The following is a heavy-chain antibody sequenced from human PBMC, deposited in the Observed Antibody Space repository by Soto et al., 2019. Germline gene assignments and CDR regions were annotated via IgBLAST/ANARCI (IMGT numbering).Heavy chain of an antibody. CDR1: GYSFTTYG. CDR3: ARDRDWNLDY. V-gene: IGHV1-18*01. D-gene: IGHD2-21*02. CDR2: ISTDKGNT. Sequence: ASVKVSCKASGYSFTTYGMTWVRQAPGQGLEWMGWISTDKGNTKYAQNFQSRATLTTDTSTGTAYMELRSLRSDDTAVYYCARDRDWNLDYWGQGTLVTV. J-gene: IGHJ4*02.